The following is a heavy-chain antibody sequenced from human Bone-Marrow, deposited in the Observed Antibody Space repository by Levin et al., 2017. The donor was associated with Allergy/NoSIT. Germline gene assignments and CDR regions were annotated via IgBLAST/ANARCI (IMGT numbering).Heavy chain of an antibody. J-gene: IGHJ4*02. D-gene: IGHD6-13*01. CDR1: GFTFSSYA. CDR3: AKGEDFGSSSSWYSTD. V-gene: IGHV3-23*01. Sequence: GESLKISCAASGFTFSSYAMSWVRQAPGKGLEWVSVISESGGGTYYADSVKGRFTISRDRSKNTLYLQMNSLRVEDTALYYCAKGEDFGSSSSWYSTDWGQGTLVTVSS. CDR2: ISESGGGT.